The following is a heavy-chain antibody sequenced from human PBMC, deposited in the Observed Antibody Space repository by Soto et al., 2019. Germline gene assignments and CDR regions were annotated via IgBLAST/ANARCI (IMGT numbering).Heavy chain of an antibody. CDR3: ATPAQEFPLQIDY. V-gene: IGHV3-7*01. Sequence: GGSLRLSCAASGFTFSSYWMSWVRQAPGKGLEWVANIKQDGSEKYYVDSVKGRFTISRDNAKNSLYLQMNSLRAEDTAVYYCATPAQEFPLQIDYWGQGTLVTVSS. CDR2: IKQDGSEK. CDR1: GFTFSSYW. D-gene: IGHD2-2*01. J-gene: IGHJ4*02.